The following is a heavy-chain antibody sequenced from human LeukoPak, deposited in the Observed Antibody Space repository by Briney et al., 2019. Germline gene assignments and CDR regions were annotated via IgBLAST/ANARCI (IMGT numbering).Heavy chain of an antibody. V-gene: IGHV1-69*05. CDR3: ARGYYGSGKGPDY. D-gene: IGHD3-10*01. Sequence: ASVKVSCKASGGTFSSYAISWVRQAPGQGLEWMGRIIPIFGTANYALKFQGRVTITTDESTSAAYMELSSLRSEDTAVYYCARGYYGSGKGPDYWGQGTLVTVSS. J-gene: IGHJ4*02. CDR1: GGTFSSYA. CDR2: IIPIFGTA.